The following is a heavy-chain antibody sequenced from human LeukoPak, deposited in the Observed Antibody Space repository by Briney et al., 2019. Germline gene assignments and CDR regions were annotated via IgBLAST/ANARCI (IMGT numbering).Heavy chain of an antibody. CDR3: ARRVYDYGDYVFDY. D-gene: IGHD4-17*01. Sequence: PSETLSLTCAVSGAFITNSHWWSWARQPPGKGPEWIGEIYHSGITNYNPSLKSRVTIAVDTSKNQFSLKLSSVTAADTAVYYCARRVYDYGDYVFDYWGQGTLVTVPS. J-gene: IGHJ4*02. CDR2: IYHSGIT. V-gene: IGHV4-4*02. CDR1: GAFITNSHW.